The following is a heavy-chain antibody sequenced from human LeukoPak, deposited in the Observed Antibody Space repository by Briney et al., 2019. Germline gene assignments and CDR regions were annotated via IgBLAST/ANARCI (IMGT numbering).Heavy chain of an antibody. J-gene: IGHJ4*02. CDR3: ARGGSMGVV. Sequence: ASVKVSCKASGYPFTRHAMNWMRQAPGQGLEWMGWINTNTRNPTYAQGFTGRFVFSLDTSVSTAYLQINSLKPEDTAVYYCARGGSMGVVWGQGTLVTVSS. D-gene: IGHD2-15*01. CDR1: GYPFTRHA. V-gene: IGHV7-4-1*02. CDR2: INTNTRNP.